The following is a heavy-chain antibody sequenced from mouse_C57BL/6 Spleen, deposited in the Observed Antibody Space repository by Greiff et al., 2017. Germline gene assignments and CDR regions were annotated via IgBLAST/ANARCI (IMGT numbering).Heavy chain of an antibody. D-gene: IGHD2-4*01. CDR2: ISSGSSTI. J-gene: IGHJ1*03. V-gene: IGHV5-17*01. CDR3: ARHDYDDYWYFDV. Sequence: EVNVVESGGGLVKPGGSLKLSCAASGFTFSDYGMHWVRQAPEKGLEWVAYISSGSSTIYYADTVKGRFTISRDNAKNTLFLQMTSLRSEDTAMYYCARHDYDDYWYFDVWGTGTTVTVSS. CDR1: GFTFSDYG.